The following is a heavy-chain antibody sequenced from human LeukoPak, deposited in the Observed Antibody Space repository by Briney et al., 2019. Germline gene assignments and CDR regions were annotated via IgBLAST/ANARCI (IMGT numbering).Heavy chain of an antibody. Sequence: ATLKVSCKASGYMFNIYGISWVRQPPGQGLEWMGWISAFNGNTNYARNFQDRVTMTTDTSTSTAYMELTSLRSDDTAVYYCARSPPSTGYDRFDTWGQGTLVTVSS. J-gene: IGHJ4*02. CDR2: ISAFNGNT. CDR3: ARSPPSTGYDRFDT. CDR1: GYMFNIYG. V-gene: IGHV1-18*01. D-gene: IGHD5-12*01.